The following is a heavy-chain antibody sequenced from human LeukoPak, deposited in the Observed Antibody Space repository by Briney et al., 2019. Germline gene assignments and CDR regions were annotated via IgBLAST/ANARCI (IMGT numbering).Heavy chain of an antibody. D-gene: IGHD3-9*01. V-gene: IGHV3-30*18. CDR1: GFFFSSSG. Sequence: PGGSLRLSCAASGFFFSSSGLHWVRQPPGKGLEWVAIISYDGSNRYYADSVKGRFAISRDNSKNTLYLQMNSLRAEDTAVYFFAKEGDYDILSDYYLSGMDVWGQGTTVTVSS. J-gene: IGHJ6*02. CDR3: AKEGDYDILSDYYLSGMDV. CDR2: ISYDGSNR.